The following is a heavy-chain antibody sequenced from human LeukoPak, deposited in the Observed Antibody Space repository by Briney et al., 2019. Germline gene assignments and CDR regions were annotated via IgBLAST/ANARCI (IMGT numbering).Heavy chain of an antibody. Sequence: GGSLRLSCAASGFTFDDYAMHWVRQAPGGGLEWVSGISWNSDSIDYADSVKGRFTISRDNAKNSLYLQMNSLRTEDTALYYCAKDFGGWSPRYFDLWGRGTLVTVSS. D-gene: IGHD2-15*01. V-gene: IGHV3-9*01. CDR2: ISWNSDSI. CDR1: GFTFDDYA. CDR3: AKDFGGWSPRYFDL. J-gene: IGHJ2*01.